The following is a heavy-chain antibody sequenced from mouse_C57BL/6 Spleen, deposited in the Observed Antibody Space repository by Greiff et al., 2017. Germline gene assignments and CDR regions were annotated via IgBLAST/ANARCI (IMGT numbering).Heavy chain of an antibody. V-gene: IGHV5-17*01. CDR1: GFTFSDYG. Sequence: EVKLVESGGGLVKPGGSLKLSCAASGFTFSDYGMHWVRQAPEKGLEWVAYISSGSSTIYYADTVKGRFTISRDNAKNTLFLQMTSVRSEDTDMYYCAKKGRYYGPRGFDVWGTRTTVTVSS. CDR2: ISSGSSTI. CDR3: AKKGRYYGPRGFDV. J-gene: IGHJ1*03. D-gene: IGHD1-2*01.